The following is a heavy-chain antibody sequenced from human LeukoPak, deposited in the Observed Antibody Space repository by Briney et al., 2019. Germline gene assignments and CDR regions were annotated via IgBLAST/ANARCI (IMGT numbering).Heavy chain of an antibody. CDR2: IHPSDSYT. CDR3: ARHFGAVGAFDY. Sequence: GESPKISCHGSGYXFTSDWIGWVRQMPGKGLEWMGRIHPSDSYTNYSPSFQGHVTISADKSISTAYLQWSRLKASDTAIYYCARHFGAVGAFDYWGQGSLTTVSS. CDR1: GYXFTSDW. D-gene: IGHD1-26*01. V-gene: IGHV5-10-1*01. J-gene: IGHJ4*02.